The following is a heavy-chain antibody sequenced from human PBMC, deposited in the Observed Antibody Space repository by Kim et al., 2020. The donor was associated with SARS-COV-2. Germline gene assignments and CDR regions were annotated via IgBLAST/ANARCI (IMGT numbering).Heavy chain of an antibody. CDR2: INTNTGNP. V-gene: IGHV7-4-1*02. J-gene: IGHJ5*02. Sequence: ASVKVSCKASGYTFTSYAMNWVRQAPGQGLEWMGWINTNTGNPTYAQGFTGRFVFSLDTSVSTAYLQISSLKAEDTAVYYCARTASPQQWPDLGWFDPWGQGTLVTVSS. CDR1: GYTFTSYA. D-gene: IGHD6-19*01. CDR3: ARTASPQQWPDLGWFDP.